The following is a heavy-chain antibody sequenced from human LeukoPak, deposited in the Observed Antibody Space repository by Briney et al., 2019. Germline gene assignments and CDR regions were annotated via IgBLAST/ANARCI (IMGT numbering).Heavy chain of an antibody. V-gene: IGHV3-23*01. Sequence: GGSLRLSCAASGFTFSSYAMSWVRQAPGKGLEWVSAILGGGDTTSYADSVKGRFTISRDNSRNTLYLQINSLSAEDTAVYYCAKDLISHRSVGSSEKVDYWGQGVLVTVSS. CDR1: GFTFSSYA. CDR3: AKDLISHRSVGSSEKVDY. CDR2: ILGGGDTT. D-gene: IGHD3-10*01. J-gene: IGHJ4*02.